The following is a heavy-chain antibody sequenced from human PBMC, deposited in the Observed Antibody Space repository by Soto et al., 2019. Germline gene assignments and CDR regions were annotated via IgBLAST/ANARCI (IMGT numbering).Heavy chain of an antibody. J-gene: IGHJ3*02. CDR1: GFTFSTYW. V-gene: IGHV3-7*01. CDR3: ARYCKYYESLSGRSDAFDI. D-gene: IGHD3-9*01. CDR2: IKQDGSEK. Sequence: EVQLVESGGALVQPGGSLRLSCAASGFTFSTYWMSWVRQAPGKGLEWVANIKQDGSEKYYVDSVKGRFTISRDNAKNSLYLQMNSLRVEDTAVYYCARYCKYYESLSGRSDAFDIWGQGTMVTVSS.